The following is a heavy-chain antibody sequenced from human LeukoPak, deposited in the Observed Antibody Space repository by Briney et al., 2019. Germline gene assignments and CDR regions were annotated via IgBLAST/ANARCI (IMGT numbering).Heavy chain of an antibody. Sequence: GGSLRLSCAASGFTFSSYEMNWVRQAPGKGLEWVSYISSSGSTKYYADSVKGRFTISRDNAKNSLYVQVNSLRAEDTAVYYCARETDSTLFDYWGQGTLVTASS. V-gene: IGHV3-48*03. CDR2: ISSSGSTK. CDR1: GFTFSSYE. J-gene: IGHJ4*02. CDR3: ARETDSTLFDY. D-gene: IGHD2-2*01.